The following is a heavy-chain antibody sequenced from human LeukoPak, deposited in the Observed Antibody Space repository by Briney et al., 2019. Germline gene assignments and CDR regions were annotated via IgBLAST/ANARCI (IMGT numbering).Heavy chain of an antibody. CDR1: GFTFDDYA. CDR2: ISWNSATI. V-gene: IGHV3-9*01. J-gene: IGHJ4*02. CDR3: TKRGNYYAFDY. Sequence: SLRLSCAASGFTFDDYAMHWVRQAPGKGLEWVSSISWNSATIGYADSVKGRFTISRDNAKSSLYLQMNSLRAEDTALYYCTKRGNYYAFDYWGQGTLVTVSS. D-gene: IGHD1-26*01.